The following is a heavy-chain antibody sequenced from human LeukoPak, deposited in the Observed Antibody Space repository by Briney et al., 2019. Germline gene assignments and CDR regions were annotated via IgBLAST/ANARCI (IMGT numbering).Heavy chain of an antibody. V-gene: IGHV1-2*02. Sequence: ASVKVSCKASGYAFTGYFMRWVRQAPGQGLEWMGWINPNSGDTNYARKFQGRVTMTRDTSISTAYMELSRLRSGDTAVYYCARDSDPTYYFDSGPYHAYWGQGTLVTVSS. CDR2: INPNSGDT. D-gene: IGHD3-10*01. J-gene: IGHJ4*02. CDR3: ARDSDPTYYFDSGPYHAY. CDR1: GYAFTGYF.